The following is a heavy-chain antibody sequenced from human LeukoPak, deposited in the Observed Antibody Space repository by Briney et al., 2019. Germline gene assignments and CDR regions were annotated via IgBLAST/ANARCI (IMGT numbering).Heavy chain of an antibody. D-gene: IGHD3-16*01. Sequence: SXYWGWIRQPPGKGLEWIGSIYYSGSTYYNPSLKSRVTISVDTSKNQFSLKLSSVTAADTAVYYCARLFWSYGLFDYWGQGTLVTVSS. J-gene: IGHJ4*02. CDR1: SXY. CDR3: ARLFWSYGLFDY. CDR2: IYYSGST. V-gene: IGHV4-39*01.